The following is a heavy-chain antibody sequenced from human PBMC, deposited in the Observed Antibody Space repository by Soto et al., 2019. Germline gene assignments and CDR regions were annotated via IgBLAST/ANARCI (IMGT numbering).Heavy chain of an antibody. V-gene: IGHV1-18*01. CDR2: ISAYNGNS. CDR3: ARVRGREYYFAGMDV. CDR1: GYAFNGYG. Sequence: ASVKVSCKASGYAFNGYGISWVRQAPGQGLEWMGWISAYNGNSNYAQKFQDRVTMTTDSSTTTGYMELRNLISDDTAVYYCARVRGREYYFAGMDVWGQGTTVTVSS. J-gene: IGHJ6*02.